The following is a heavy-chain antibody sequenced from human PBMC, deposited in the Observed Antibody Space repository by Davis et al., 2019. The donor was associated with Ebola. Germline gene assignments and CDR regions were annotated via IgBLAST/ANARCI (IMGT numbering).Heavy chain of an antibody. V-gene: IGHV1-69*13. Sequence: SVKVSCKASGGTSSDYAVSWVRQAPGQGLEWMGQIIPIFGTATYAQKFQDRVTITADESTSTVYMDLRSLRSEDTAVYYCASLTGTTSYYYGMDVWGQGTTVTVSS. J-gene: IGHJ6*02. CDR1: GGTSSDYA. CDR3: ASLTGTTSYYYGMDV. D-gene: IGHD1-7*01. CDR2: IIPIFGTA.